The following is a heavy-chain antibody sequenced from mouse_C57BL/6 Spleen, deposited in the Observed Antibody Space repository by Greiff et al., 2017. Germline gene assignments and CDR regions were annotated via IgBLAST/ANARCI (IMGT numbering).Heavy chain of an antibody. CDR2: INYDGSST. V-gene: IGHV5-16*01. CDR1: GFTFSDYY. CDR3: ARDRGDGCRDY. J-gene: IGHJ2*01. Sequence: EVKLMESEGGLVQPGSSMKLSCTASGFTFSDYYMAWVRQVPEKGLEWVANINYDGSSTYYLDSLKSRFIISRDNAKNILYLQMSSLKSEDTATYYCARDRGDGCRDYGGQGTTLTVSS. D-gene: IGHD3-1*01.